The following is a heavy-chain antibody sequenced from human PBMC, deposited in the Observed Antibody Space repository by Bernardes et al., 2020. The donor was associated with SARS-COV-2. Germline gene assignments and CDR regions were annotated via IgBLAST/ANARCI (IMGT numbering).Heavy chain of an antibody. CDR1: GGSISGHF. Sequence: SNTLQVSCFLCGGSISGHFWTWIRQRAGKGLEWIGRIYSSGTTQYNPSLQSRVILSVDTSKNHVSLKFTSVTAADSGVYYCARVRVGSGWYLGPWGQGTLVTDSS. CDR2: IYSSGTT. D-gene: IGHD6-19*01. J-gene: IGHJ5*02. V-gene: IGHV4-59*10. CDR3: ARVRVGSGWYLGP.